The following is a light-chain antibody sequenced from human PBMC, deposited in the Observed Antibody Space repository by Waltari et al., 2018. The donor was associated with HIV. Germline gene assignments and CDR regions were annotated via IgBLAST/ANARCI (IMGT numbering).Light chain of an antibody. CDR2: AVS. CDR3: GSYTSISTQYV. Sequence: QSALTQPPSVSGSPGQSITISCTGTSSDVGGYNYVSWYQHHPAKAPKLMFYAVSHRPSGVSNRFSGSKSGNTASLTIAGRQAEDEADYYCGSYTSISTQYVFGTGTRVTVL. CDR1: SSDVGGYNY. V-gene: IGLV2-14*01. J-gene: IGLJ1*01.